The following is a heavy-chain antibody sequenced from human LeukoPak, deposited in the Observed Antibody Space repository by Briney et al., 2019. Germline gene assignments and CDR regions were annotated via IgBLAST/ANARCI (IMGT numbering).Heavy chain of an antibody. V-gene: IGHV1-18*04. CDR2: ISAHNGNT. CDR3: ARGALYCSSTSCPLGFDP. Sequence: ASVKVSCKASGYTFTSYGISWVRQAPGQGLDWMGWISAHNGNTNYAQKLQGRVTMTTDTSTSTAYMELRSLRSDDTAVYYCARGALYCSSTSCPLGFDPWGQGTLVTVSS. CDR1: GYTFTSYG. D-gene: IGHD2-2*01. J-gene: IGHJ5*02.